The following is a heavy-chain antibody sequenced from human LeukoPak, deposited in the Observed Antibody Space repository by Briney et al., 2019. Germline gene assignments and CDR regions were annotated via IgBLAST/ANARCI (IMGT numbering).Heavy chain of an antibody. V-gene: IGHV4-34*01. CDR1: GGSFSGYY. D-gene: IGHD5-12*01. Sequence: PSETLSLTCAVYGGSFSGYYWSWIRQPPGKGLVWIGEINHSGSTNYNPSLKSRVTISVDTSKNQFSLKLSSVTAADTAVYYCARGGYGHILNPYYFDYWGQGTLVTVSS. CDR3: ARGGYGHILNPYYFDY. J-gene: IGHJ4*02. CDR2: INHSGST.